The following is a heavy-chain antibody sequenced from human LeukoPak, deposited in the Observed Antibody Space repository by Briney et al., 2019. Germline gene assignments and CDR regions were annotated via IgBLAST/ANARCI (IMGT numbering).Heavy chain of an antibody. V-gene: IGHV3-9*01. CDR1: GFTFDDYA. D-gene: IGHD6-13*01. Sequence: PGGSLRLSCAASGFTFDDYAMHWVRQAPGKGLEWVSGISWNSGSIGYADSVKGRFTISRDNAKNSLYLQMNSLRAEDTAVYYCAVYAGIAAAGRLWGQGTLVTVSS. CDR2: ISWNSGSI. CDR3: AVYAGIAAAGRL. J-gene: IGHJ4*02.